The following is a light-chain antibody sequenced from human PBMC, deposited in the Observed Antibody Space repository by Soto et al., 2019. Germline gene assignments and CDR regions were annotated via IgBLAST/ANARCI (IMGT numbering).Light chain of an antibody. J-gene: IGKJ2*01. Sequence: DIQMTQSPSSLSASVGERVTITCRASHNISSYLNWYQQRPGKAQRLLIFGASSLQSGVPSRFSGSGSGTDFTLAISSLQPEDVATYYCQETYGTPYTFGQGTTLQI. CDR1: HNISSY. CDR3: QETYGTPYT. V-gene: IGKV1-39*01. CDR2: GAS.